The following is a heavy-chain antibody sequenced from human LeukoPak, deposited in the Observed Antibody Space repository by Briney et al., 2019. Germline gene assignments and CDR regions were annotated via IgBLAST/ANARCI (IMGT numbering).Heavy chain of an antibody. CDR3: ARVKSSGWYALNDNWFDP. V-gene: IGHV4-34*01. Sequence: PSETLSLTCAVYGGSFSGYYWSWIRQPPGKGLEWIGEINHSGSTNYNPSLKSRVTISVDTSKNQFSLKLSSVTAADTAVYYCARVKSSGWYALNDNWFDPWGKGTLVTVSS. CDR2: INHSGST. CDR1: GGSFSGYY. J-gene: IGHJ5*02. D-gene: IGHD6-19*01.